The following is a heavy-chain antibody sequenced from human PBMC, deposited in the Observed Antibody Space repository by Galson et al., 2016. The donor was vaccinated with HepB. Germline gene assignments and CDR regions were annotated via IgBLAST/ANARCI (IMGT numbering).Heavy chain of an antibody. D-gene: IGHD6-19*01. CDR1: GGSLSSSSYY. Sequence: ETLSLTCTVSGGSLSSSSYYWGWIRQPPGKGLEWIGSLYYTGGSAYNPSLKSRVTISVDTSKNQFSLRVSSVTAADTAVYYCARIAVTLDYYFDYWGQGTLVTVSS. CDR2: LYYTGGS. V-gene: IGHV4-39*01. J-gene: IGHJ4*02. CDR3: ARIAVTLDYYFDY.